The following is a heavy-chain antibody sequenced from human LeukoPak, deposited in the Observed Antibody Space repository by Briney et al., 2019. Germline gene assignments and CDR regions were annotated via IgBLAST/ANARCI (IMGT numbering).Heavy chain of an antibody. V-gene: IGHV3-23*01. CDR3: AKAPWIVLVTRPDY. J-gene: IGHJ4*02. CDR1: GFTFSSYA. CDR2: ISGSGATT. D-gene: IGHD3-22*01. Sequence: GGSLRLSCAASGFTFSSYAMSWVRQASGKGLEWVSAISGSGATTYYADSMKGRFTISRDNSKNTLYLQMNSLRAEDTAVYYCAKAPWIVLVTRPDYWGQGTLVTVSS.